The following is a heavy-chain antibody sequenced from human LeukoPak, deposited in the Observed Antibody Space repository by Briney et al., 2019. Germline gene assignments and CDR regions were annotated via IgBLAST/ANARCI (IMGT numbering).Heavy chain of an antibody. Sequence: PGGSLRLSCAASGFTVSSNYMSWVRQAPGKGLEWVSVIYSGGSTYYADSVKGRFTISRDNSKNTLYLQMNSLRAEDTAVCYCARGGEYYYGSGTPLSPNWGQGTLVTVSS. V-gene: IGHV3-53*01. CDR3: ARGGEYYYGSGTPLSPN. D-gene: IGHD3-10*01. J-gene: IGHJ4*02. CDR2: IYSGGST. CDR1: GFTVSSNY.